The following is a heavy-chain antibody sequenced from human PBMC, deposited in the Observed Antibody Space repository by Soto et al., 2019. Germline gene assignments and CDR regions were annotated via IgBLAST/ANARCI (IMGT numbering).Heavy chain of an antibody. V-gene: IGHV3-48*02. CDR2: ISSSGSTT. CDR1: GFTFSSYS. D-gene: IGHD1-26*01. Sequence: SLRLSCAASGFTFSSYSMNWVRQAPGKGLEWVSYISSSGSTTYYADSVRGRFTISRDNAKNSLFLQMNSLRDEDTAVYYCARDGTGSYYTDYWGQGTLVTVSS. J-gene: IGHJ4*02. CDR3: ARDGTGSYYTDY.